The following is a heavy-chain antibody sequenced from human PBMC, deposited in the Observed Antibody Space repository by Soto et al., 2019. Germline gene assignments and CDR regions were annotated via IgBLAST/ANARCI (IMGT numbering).Heavy chain of an antibody. CDR2: INWNGGSA. Sequence: EVQLVESGGGVERPGGSLRLSCPASGFTFDDYGMNWVRQVPGKGLEWVSGINWNGGSAGYADTVRGRFTISRDNAKNSLYLQMNSLTAEDTALYYCARGRRYNWNYAEFDPWGQGTLVTVS. D-gene: IGHD1-1*01. CDR1: GFTFDDYG. J-gene: IGHJ5*02. CDR3: ARGRRYNWNYAEFDP. V-gene: IGHV3-20*04.